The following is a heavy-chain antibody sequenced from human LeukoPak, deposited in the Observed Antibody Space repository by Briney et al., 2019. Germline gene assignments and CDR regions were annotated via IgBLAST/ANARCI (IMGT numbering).Heavy chain of an antibody. J-gene: IGHJ4*02. V-gene: IGHV4-59*08. CDR2: IHYSGAT. CDR1: GGSINYDY. D-gene: IGHD2-21*02. Sequence: SETLSLTCTVSGGSINYDYWSWIRQSPGKRLEWIGYIHYSGATNYSPSPNSRVTISVDTSKNQFSLKLSSVTAADTALYYCATLRGASTAVFDSWGQGTLVTVSS. CDR3: ATLRGASTAVFDS.